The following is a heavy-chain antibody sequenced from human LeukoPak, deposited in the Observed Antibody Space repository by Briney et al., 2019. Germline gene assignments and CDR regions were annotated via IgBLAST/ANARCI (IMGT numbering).Heavy chain of an antibody. Sequence: PSETLSLTCTVSGGSISSGSYYWSWIRPPAGKGLEWIGRIYTSGSTNYNPSLKSRVTISVDTSKNQFSLKLSSVTAADTAVYYCARAFSPSKQQLVHVGFDPWGQGTLVTVSS. D-gene: IGHD6-13*01. J-gene: IGHJ5*02. V-gene: IGHV4-61*02. CDR2: IYTSGST. CDR1: GGSISSGSYY. CDR3: ARAFSPSKQQLVHVGFDP.